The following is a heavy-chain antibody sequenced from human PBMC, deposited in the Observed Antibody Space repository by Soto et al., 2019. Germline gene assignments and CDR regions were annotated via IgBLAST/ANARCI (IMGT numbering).Heavy chain of an antibody. D-gene: IGHD6-6*01. CDR2: DYSLGRP. J-gene: IGHJ5*02. CDR1: GGSLSPYC. Sequence: PSETRCLPCAFSGGSLSPYCWNKIRQPPGKKLEWIGYDYSLGRPNYNPSLKRRVTMSLDTAKKQFALELTSVTAADTAVYYCARGGRVASSIMFDPWGQGIKVTVSS. V-gene: IGHV4-59*01. CDR3: ARGGRVASSIMFDP.